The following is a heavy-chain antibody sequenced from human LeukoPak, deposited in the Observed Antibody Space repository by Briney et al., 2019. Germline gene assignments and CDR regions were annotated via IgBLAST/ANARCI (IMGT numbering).Heavy chain of an antibody. J-gene: IGHJ6*03. V-gene: IGHV1-2*02. CDR1: GYTFTGYY. Sequence: ASVKVSCKASGYTFTGYYMHWVRQAPGQGLEWMGWINPNSGGTNCAQKFQGRVTMTRDTSISTAYMELSRLRSDDTAVYYCARSEGYHYYYMDVWGKGTTVTVSS. CDR2: INPNSGGT. CDR3: ARSEGYHYYYMDV.